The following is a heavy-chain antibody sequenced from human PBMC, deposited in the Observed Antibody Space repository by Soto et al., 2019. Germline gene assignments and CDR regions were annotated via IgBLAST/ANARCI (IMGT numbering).Heavy chain of an antibody. CDR2: ISYSGTT. Sequence: AETLSLTCTVSGGSISSHFWSWIRQPPGRGLEWLGFISYSGTTKYNRALESRVTISVDTSKNQFSLKLSSVAAADTAVYYCARQVHWDRSPESWGQGNLVTVSS. D-gene: IGHD3-22*01. V-gene: IGHV4-59*08. CDR3: ARQVHWDRSPES. CDR1: GGSISSHF. J-gene: IGHJ4*02.